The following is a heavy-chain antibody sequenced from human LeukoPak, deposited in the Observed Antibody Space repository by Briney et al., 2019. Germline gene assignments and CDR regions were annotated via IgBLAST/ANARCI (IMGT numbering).Heavy chain of an antibody. CDR1: GGSISSYY. CDR2: IYYSGST. V-gene: IGHV4-59*01. Sequence: SETLSNTCTVSGGSISSYYWSWIRQPPGKGLEWIGYIYYSGSTNYNPSLKSRVTISVDTSKNQFSLKLSSVTAADTAVYYCARGGGSIPYYYYYMDVWGKGTTVTVSS. D-gene: IGHD2-21*01. J-gene: IGHJ6*03. CDR3: ARGGGSIPYYYYYMDV.